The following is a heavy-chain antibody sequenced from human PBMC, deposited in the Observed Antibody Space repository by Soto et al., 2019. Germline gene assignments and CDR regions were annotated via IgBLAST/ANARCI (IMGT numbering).Heavy chain of an antibody. Sequence: PGGSLRLSCAASGFTFSSYSMNWVRQAPGKGLEWVSYISSSSSTIYYADSVKGRFTISRDNAKNSLYLQMNSLRAEDTAVYYCARENYDYIWGSYRSYYYYYYMDVWGKGTTVTVSS. D-gene: IGHD3-16*02. CDR3: ARENYDYIWGSYRSYYYYYYMDV. V-gene: IGHV3-48*01. CDR1: GFTFSSYS. CDR2: ISSSSSTI. J-gene: IGHJ6*03.